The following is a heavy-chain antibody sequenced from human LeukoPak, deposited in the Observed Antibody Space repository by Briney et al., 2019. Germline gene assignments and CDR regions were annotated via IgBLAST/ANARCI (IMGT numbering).Heavy chain of an antibody. CDR3: AKDSGSYPNWFDP. J-gene: IGHJ5*02. D-gene: IGHD1-26*01. V-gene: IGHV3-23*01. CDR1: GFTFSIYA. Sequence: GGSLRPSCAPSGFTFSIYAMGWVRQAPGKGLEWVSLINAIGGKTYYADSVKGRSTIPRDNPKNPLFLQVNGLRAEGTAVYYCAKDSGSYPNWFDPWGQGTLVTVSS. CDR2: INAIGGKT.